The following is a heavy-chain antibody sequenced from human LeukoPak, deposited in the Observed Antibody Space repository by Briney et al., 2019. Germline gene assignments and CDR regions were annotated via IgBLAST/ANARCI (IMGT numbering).Heavy chain of an antibody. CDR3: ARGNDYGVYYFDY. CDR2: IWYDGSNK. D-gene: IGHD4-17*01. CDR1: GFTFSSYA. J-gene: IGHJ4*02. V-gene: IGHV3-33*08. Sequence: GGSLRLSCAASGFTFSSYAMHWVRQAPGKGLEWVAVIWYDGSNKYYADSVKGRFTISRDNSKNTLYLQMNSLRAEDTAVYYCARGNDYGVYYFDYWGQGTLFTVSS.